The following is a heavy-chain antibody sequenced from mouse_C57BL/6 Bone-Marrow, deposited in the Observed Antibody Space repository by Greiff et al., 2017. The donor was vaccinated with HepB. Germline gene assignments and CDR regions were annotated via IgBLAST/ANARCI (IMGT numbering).Heavy chain of an antibody. CDR3: ARGLLLKVFGYAMDY. V-gene: IGHV1-55*01. Sequence: QVQLQQPGAELVKPGASVKMSCKASGYTFTSYWITWVKQRPGQGLEWIGDIYPGSGSTNYNEKFKSKATLTVDTSSSTAYMQLSSLTSEDSAVYDCARGLLLKVFGYAMDYWGQGTSVTVSS. CDR2: IYPGSGST. D-gene: IGHD1-1*01. CDR1: GYTFTSYW. J-gene: IGHJ4*01.